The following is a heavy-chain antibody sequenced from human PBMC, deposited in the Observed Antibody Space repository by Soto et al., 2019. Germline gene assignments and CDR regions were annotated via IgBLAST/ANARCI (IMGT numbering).Heavy chain of an antibody. CDR1: GYSFTNYW. Sequence: GESLKISCKASGYSFTNYWIGWVRQLPGKGLEWMGIIYPGDSDTRYSPSFKGQVTISVDKSSSTAYLQWSSLKASDTAMYYCARHGIGEPALYWGQGTLVTVSS. V-gene: IGHV5-51*01. CDR3: ARHGIGEPALY. D-gene: IGHD1-26*01. CDR2: IYPGDSDT. J-gene: IGHJ4*02.